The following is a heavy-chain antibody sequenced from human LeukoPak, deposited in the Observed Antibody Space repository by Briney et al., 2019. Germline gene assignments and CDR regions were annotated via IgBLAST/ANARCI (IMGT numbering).Heavy chain of an antibody. CDR1: GGSISTSSYY. CDR3: ARQVSDYFYYYMDV. Sequence: PSETLSLTCTVSGGSISTSSYYWGWIRQPPGKGLEWIGTIYYRGTTYYNPSLESRVTISEDTSRNRFSLMLSSVTAADTAIYYCARQVSDYFYYYMDVWGEGTTVIVSS. J-gene: IGHJ6*03. CDR2: IYYRGTT. V-gene: IGHV4-39*01.